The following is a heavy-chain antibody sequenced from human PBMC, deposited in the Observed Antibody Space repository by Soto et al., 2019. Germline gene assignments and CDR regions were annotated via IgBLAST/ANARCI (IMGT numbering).Heavy chain of an antibody. D-gene: IGHD5-12*01. V-gene: IGHV3-53*01. CDR1: GFSVSTTY. CDR2: IYGSGAT. Sequence: PGGSLRLSCAASGFSVSTTYMNWVRQAPGKGLEWLSLIYGSGATYYSDSVKGRFTVSRDSSKNTLYLQLSRLTAEDTAVYYCARERTSKWPPAAFDLWGQGTLVTVSS. J-gene: IGHJ3*01. CDR3: ARERTSKWPPAAFDL.